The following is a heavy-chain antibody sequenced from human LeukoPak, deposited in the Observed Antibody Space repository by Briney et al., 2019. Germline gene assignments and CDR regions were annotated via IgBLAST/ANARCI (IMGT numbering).Heavy chain of an antibody. J-gene: IGHJ6*03. CDR1: GYTLTGYY. V-gene: IGHV1-2*02. CDR2: INPNSGGT. CDR3: ARENILTGWSYYYMDV. D-gene: IGHD3-9*01. Sequence: ASVKVSCKASGYTLTGYYMHWVRQAPGQGLEWMGWINPNSGGTNYAQKFQGRVTMTRDTSISTAYMELSRLRSDDTAVYYCARENILTGWSYYYMDVWGKGTTVTISS.